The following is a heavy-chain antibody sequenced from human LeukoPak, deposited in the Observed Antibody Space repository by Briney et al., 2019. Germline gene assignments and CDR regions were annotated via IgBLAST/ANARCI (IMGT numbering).Heavy chain of an antibody. J-gene: IGHJ4*02. CDR3: AGGLREAQYGY. V-gene: IGHV4-59*01. CDR1: GGSLSSYY. Sequence: SETLCLTCTVSGGSLSSYYRSWIRQPPGKGLEWIGHIYYSGSTKYNPSPKSRVTISVDTSNNQISLKLSPVTPPDTAVYSCAGGLREAQYGYWGQGTLVTVSS. D-gene: IGHD4-17*01. CDR2: IYYSGST.